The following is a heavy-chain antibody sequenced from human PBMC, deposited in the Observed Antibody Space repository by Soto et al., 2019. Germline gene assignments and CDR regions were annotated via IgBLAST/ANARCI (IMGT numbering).Heavy chain of an antibody. Sequence: QVHLVQSGAAANKPGASVRVSCKASGYPFTSYGISWVRQARGQGLEWIGWISTYNGDTNYAQNVQGRVSMTRDTSTNTVYLEMRSLRSDDTAVYSCASDGGYRSGWFDYWGQGTTVTVSS. CDR2: ISTYNGDT. J-gene: IGHJ4*02. V-gene: IGHV1-18*01. D-gene: IGHD6-19*01. CDR1: GYPFTSYG. CDR3: ASDGGYRSGWFDY.